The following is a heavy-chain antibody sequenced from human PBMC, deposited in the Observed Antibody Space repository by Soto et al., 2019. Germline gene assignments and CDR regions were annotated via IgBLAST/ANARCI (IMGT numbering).Heavy chain of an antibody. CDR3: ASIYCSGGSCYWVAS. D-gene: IGHD2-15*01. CDR2: VHSSGRT. Sequence: SETLSLTCTVSSGSISSGTNYWGWVRQSPGKGLEWIANVHSSGRTYYNPSLESRVTISVDTSKNQFSLNLRSMTAADTAVYYCASIYCSGGSCYWVASWGQGTLVTVSS. V-gene: IGHV4-39*01. J-gene: IGHJ5*01. CDR1: SGSISSGTNY.